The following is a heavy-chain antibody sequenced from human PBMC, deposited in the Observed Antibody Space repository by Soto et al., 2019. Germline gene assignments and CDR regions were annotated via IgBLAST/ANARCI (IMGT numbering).Heavy chain of an antibody. CDR1: GFTFSKYW. Sequence: DVQLVESGGGLVQPGGSLRLSCAASGFTFSKYWMTWVRQAPGKGLEWVANLNQDGSDKYYVDSVEGRFTISRDNAKNSLYLQMNSLRAEDTAVYYCAVRAPITESDYFVCWGQGTLVTVSA. V-gene: IGHV3-7*01. CDR2: LNQDGSDK. J-gene: IGHJ4*02. CDR3: AVRAPITESDYFVC. D-gene: IGHD3-16*01.